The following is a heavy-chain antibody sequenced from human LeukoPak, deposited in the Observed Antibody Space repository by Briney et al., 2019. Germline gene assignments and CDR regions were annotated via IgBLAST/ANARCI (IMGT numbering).Heavy chain of an antibody. CDR2: INPDGSST. V-gene: IGHV3-74*01. D-gene: IGHD6-19*01. CDR1: GFTFRTYW. J-gene: IGHJ6*03. Sequence: GGSLRLSCVASGFTFRTYWMHWVRHVPGKGPVWLSRINPDGSSTTYADSVKGRFTISRDNAKNSLDLQMNSLRAEDTALYYCARDGGWYKRGLDYYYYYMDVWGKGTTVTVSS. CDR3: ARDGGWYKRGLDYYYYYMDV.